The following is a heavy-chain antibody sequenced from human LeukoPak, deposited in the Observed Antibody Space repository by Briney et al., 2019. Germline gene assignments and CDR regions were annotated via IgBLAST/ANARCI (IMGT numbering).Heavy chain of an antibody. J-gene: IGHJ3*01. Sequence: GGSLRLSCAASGFTFSSYSMSWVRQAPGKGLGWVSSISISIGYIYYADSVKGRFTISRDNAKNSLYLQMNSLRAVDTAVYYCASSPPMYYLWGQGTMVTVSS. D-gene: IGHD3-10*01. CDR1: GFTFSSYS. V-gene: IGHV3-21*01. CDR2: ISISIGYI. CDR3: ASSPPMYYL.